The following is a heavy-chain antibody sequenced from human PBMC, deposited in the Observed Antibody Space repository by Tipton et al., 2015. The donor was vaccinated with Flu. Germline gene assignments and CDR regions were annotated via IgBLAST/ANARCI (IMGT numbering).Heavy chain of an antibody. V-gene: IGHV4-31*03. Sequence: TLSLTRSVSGASISSGGYYWTWIRQLPGKGLEWIGHIYYSGTTLYNPSLKSRLTISIDTSKNQFSLNLNSMTVADTAVYFCARDGRPYCDTTGCHSPHVFEIWGQGTMVTVSS. J-gene: IGHJ3*02. D-gene: IGHD2-2*02. CDR2: IYYSGTT. CDR1: GASISSGGYY. CDR3: ARDGRPYCDTTGCHSPHVFEI.